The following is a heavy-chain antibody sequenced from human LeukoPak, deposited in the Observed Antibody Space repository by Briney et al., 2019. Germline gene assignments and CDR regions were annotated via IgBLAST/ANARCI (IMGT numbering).Heavy chain of an antibody. CDR1: GFTFSSYA. Sequence: GGSLRLSCAASGFTFSSYAMSWVRQAPGKGLEWVSAISGSGGSTYYADSVKGRFTISRDNSKNTLYLQMNSLRAEDTAVYYCAKLTPSFWVVIWKGYFDYWGQGTLVTVSS. V-gene: IGHV3-23*01. J-gene: IGHJ4*02. CDR2: ISGSGGST. CDR3: AKLTPSFWVVIWKGYFDY. D-gene: IGHD3-22*01.